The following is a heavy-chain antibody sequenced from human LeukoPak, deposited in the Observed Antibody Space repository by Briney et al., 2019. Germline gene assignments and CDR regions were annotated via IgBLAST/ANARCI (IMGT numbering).Heavy chain of an antibody. CDR2: IWYDGSHK. J-gene: IGHJ4*02. CDR3: ARYMTTVTTIDY. D-gene: IGHD4-17*01. CDR1: GFTFSSYG. Sequence: GGSLRLSCAASGFTFSSYGMHWVRQAPGQGLEWVALIWYDGSHKKYADSVKGRFTISRDNSKNTLYLQMSSLRADDTAVYYCARYMTTVTTIDYWGQGTLVTVSS. V-gene: IGHV3-33*01.